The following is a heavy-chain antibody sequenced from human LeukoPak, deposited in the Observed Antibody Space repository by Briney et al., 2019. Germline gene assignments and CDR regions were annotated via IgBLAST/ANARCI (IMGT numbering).Heavy chain of an antibody. CDR3: ARQSVDGRYTFDY. J-gene: IGHJ4*02. Sequence: GESLKIPCKVSGYNFTSYWIGWVRQMPGKGLEWMGIINPRDSDTKYSPSFQGQVTISVDNSITTAYLQWSSLKASDTAMYYCARQSVDGRYTFDYWGQGTLVTVSS. D-gene: IGHD3-16*02. CDR1: GYNFTSYW. V-gene: IGHV5-51*01. CDR2: INPRDSDT.